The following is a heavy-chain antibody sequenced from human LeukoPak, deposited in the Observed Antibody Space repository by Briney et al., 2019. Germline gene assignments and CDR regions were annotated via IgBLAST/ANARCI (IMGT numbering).Heavy chain of an antibody. Sequence: GGSLRLSCAASGFTFSSYEMNWVRQAPGKGLEWVSYISSSGSTIYYADSVKGRFIISRDNAKNSLYLQMHSLRAEDTAVYYCARVGVDYYFDYWRQGTLVTVSS. CDR2: ISSSGSTI. J-gene: IGHJ4*02. CDR1: GFTFSSYE. V-gene: IGHV3-48*03. CDR3: ARVGVDYYFDY.